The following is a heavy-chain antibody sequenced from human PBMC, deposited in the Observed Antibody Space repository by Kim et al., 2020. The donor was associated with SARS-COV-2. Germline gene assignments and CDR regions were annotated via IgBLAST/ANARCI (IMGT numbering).Heavy chain of an antibody. Sequence: GGSLRLSCAASGFTFSSYSMNWVRQAPGKGLEWVSSISSSSSYIYYADSVKGRFTISRDNAKNSLYLQMNSLRAEDTAVYYCARDPESAYCSSTSCQTIPGTTYYYYGMDVWGQGTTVTVSS. CDR1: GFTFSSYS. CDR2: ISSSSSYI. J-gene: IGHJ6*02. V-gene: IGHV3-21*01. CDR3: ARDPESAYCSSTSCQTIPGTTYYYYGMDV. D-gene: IGHD2-2*01.